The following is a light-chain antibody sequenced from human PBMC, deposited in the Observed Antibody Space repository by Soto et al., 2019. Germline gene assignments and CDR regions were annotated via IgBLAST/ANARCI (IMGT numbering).Light chain of an antibody. CDR3: QQYNSWPPALT. CDR2: DTF. J-gene: IGKJ4*01. V-gene: IGKV3-15*01. Sequence: EIVMMQSPATLSVSPGGRATLSCRASQGVGNNLAWYQQKPGLAPRLLIFDTFTRATGVPARFSGSGSGTEFTLTISSLQSEDFAIYYCQQYNSWPPALTFGGGTKVEIK. CDR1: QGVGNN.